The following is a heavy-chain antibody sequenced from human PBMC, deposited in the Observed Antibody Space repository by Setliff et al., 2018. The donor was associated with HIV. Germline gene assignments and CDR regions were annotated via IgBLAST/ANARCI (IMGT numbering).Heavy chain of an antibody. CDR1: GFTFSSYA. Sequence: PGGSLRLSCAASGFTFSSYAMNWVRQAPGKGLEWVSVMSGSSTSTYYADSVKGRFTISRDNSKNTLYLQMNSLRAEDTAVYYCAKDKDSYRTFDIWGQGTMVTVSS. CDR2: MSGSSTST. V-gene: IGHV3-23*01. CDR3: AKDKDSYRTFDI. J-gene: IGHJ3*02.